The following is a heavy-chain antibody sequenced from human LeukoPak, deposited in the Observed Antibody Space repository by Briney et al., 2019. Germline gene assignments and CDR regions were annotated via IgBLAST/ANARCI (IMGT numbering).Heavy chain of an antibody. CDR2: ISGSGGST. V-gene: IGHV3-23*01. CDR3: AKYSGYGWPCDY. D-gene: IGHD5-12*01. J-gene: IGHJ4*02. CDR1: GFTFSSYG. Sequence: GGSLRLSCAASGFTFSSYGMSWVRQAPGKGLEWVSGISGSGGSTNYADSVKGRFTISRDNSKNTLYLQMNSLRAEDTAVYYCAKYSGYGWPCDYWGQGTLVTVSP.